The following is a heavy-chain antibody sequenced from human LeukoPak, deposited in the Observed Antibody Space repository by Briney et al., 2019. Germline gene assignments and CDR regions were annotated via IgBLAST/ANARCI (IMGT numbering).Heavy chain of an antibody. D-gene: IGHD1-26*01. CDR2: IYHSGST. J-gene: IGHJ4*02. CDR3: ARGGGYRSFDY. Sequence: SETLSLTCTVSGGSISSSSYYWGWIRQPPGKGLEWIGHIYHSGSTNYNPSLKSRVSISVDTSKNQFSLKLNSVTTADTAVYFCARGGGYRSFDYWGQGTLATVFS. V-gene: IGHV4-61*05. CDR1: GGSISSSSYY.